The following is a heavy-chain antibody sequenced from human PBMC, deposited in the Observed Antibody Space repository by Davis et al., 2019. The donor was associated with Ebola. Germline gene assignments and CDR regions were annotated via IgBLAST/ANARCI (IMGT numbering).Heavy chain of an antibody. CDR1: GDSVPIAG. Sequence: HSHTLSLTCAISGDSVPIAGWNWTRQSPSRGLVCLGSTHYKSKWYNDYAVSVRGRITINADPSKNQFSLQLNSVTPEDTALYYCARGWLRGGMDVWGEGTTVTVSS. CDR2: THYKSKWYN. J-gene: IGHJ6*04. V-gene: IGHV6-1*01. D-gene: IGHD5-18*01. CDR3: ARGWLRGGMDV.